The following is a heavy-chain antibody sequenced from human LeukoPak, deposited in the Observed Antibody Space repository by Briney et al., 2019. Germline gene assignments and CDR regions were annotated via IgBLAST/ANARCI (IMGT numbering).Heavy chain of an antibody. J-gene: IGHJ3*02. D-gene: IGHD3-9*01. Sequence: SETLSLTCTVSGGSISYYYWSWIRQPPGKVLEWVGYIYYSGSTKYNPSLRSRVTISVDTSKNQFSLKLSSVTAADTAVYYCTRGGDDWYAFDIWGQGRMVTVSS. CDR2: IYYSGST. CDR3: TRGGDDWYAFDI. V-gene: IGHV4-59*01. CDR1: GGSISYYY.